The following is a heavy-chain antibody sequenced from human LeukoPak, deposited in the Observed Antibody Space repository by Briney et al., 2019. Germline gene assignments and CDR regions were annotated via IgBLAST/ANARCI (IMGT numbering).Heavy chain of an antibody. CDR3: ARVTRSLEWLLHFDY. Sequence: SETLSLTCTVSGGSISSSSYYWGWIRQPPGKGLEWIGSIYYSGSTYYNPSLKSRVTISVDTSKNQFSLKLSSVTAADTAVYYCARVTRSLEWLLHFDYWGQGTLVTVSS. D-gene: IGHD3-3*01. J-gene: IGHJ4*02. CDR2: IYYSGST. CDR1: GGSISSSSYY. V-gene: IGHV4-39*07.